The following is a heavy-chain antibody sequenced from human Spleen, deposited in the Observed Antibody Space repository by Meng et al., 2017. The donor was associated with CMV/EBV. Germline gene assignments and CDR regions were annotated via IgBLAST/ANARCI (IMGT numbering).Heavy chain of an antibody. CDR3: ARDGSGWSRAY. D-gene: IGHD6-19*01. Sequence: GESLKISCAASGFTFSDYYRNWVRQAPGKGLEWVSCISSSSTIYYADSVKGRFTISRDNAKNSLYLQMNSLRAKDTAVYYCARDGSGWSRAYWGQGTLVTVSS. V-gene: IGHV3-69-1*01. CDR1: GFTFSDYY. CDR2: ISSSSTI. J-gene: IGHJ4*02.